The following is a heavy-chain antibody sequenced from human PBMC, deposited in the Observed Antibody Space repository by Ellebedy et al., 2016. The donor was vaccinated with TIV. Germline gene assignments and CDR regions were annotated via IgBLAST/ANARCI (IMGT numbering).Heavy chain of an antibody. D-gene: IGHD1-26*01. CDR2: ISGSDGST. J-gene: IGHJ4*02. CDR3: ARDKIVGATYFDY. V-gene: IGHV3-23*01. Sequence: GGSLRLSXAASGFTFSSHAMSWVRQAPGKGLEWVSGISGSDGSTYYADSVKGRFTISRDNSKNTLYLQMNSLRAEDTAVYYCARDKIVGATYFDYWGQGTLVTVSS. CDR1: GFTFSSHA.